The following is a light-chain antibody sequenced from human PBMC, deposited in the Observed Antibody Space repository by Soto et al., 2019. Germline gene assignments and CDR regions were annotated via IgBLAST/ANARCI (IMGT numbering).Light chain of an antibody. CDR3: QQYGSSPPT. CDR1: QSVSGSY. J-gene: IGKJ1*01. CDR2: GAS. Sequence: EILLTQSPGTLSLSPGDRATLSCRASQSVSGSYLAWYQHKPGQAPIFLIYGASSRATGIPDRFSGSGSGTDFTLTISRLEPEDFAVYYCQQYGSSPPTFGQGTEVEIK. V-gene: IGKV3-20*01.